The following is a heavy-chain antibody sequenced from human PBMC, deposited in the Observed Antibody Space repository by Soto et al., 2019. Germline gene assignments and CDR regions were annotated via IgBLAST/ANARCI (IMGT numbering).Heavy chain of an antibody. CDR3: ARETTKWFDP. V-gene: IGHV3-21*01. Sequence: EVQLVESGGGLVKPGGSLRLSCAASTFTLTTYNMYWVRQAPGKGLEWVASISSTTSYIHYADSVKGRFTISRDNARNSLYLQMNSLRAEDTAVYYCARETTKWFDPWGQGTLVTVSS. J-gene: IGHJ5*02. CDR1: TFTLTTYN. CDR2: ISSTTSYI. D-gene: IGHD1-1*01.